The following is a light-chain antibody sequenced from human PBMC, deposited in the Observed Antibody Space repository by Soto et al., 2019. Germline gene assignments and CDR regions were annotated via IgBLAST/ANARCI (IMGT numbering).Light chain of an antibody. CDR1: QDIKNY. Sequence: DIQVTQSPASLSASVGDRVTITCRASQDIKNYLNWYQRKPGTAPRLLIYAASSLHSGVPSTFSASGSGTDFALNISSLQPDDFGTYYCQQGFSLPWTFGQGTKVDIK. CDR2: AAS. J-gene: IGKJ1*01. V-gene: IGKV1-39*01. CDR3: QQGFSLPWT.